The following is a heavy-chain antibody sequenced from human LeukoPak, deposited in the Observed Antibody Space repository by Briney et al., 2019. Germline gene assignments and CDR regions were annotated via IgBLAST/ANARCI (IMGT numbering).Heavy chain of an antibody. J-gene: IGHJ6*02. CDR3: ARGHHYYYGVDV. Sequence: PSETLSLTCAVYGGSFSGYYWSWIRQPPGKGLEWIGEINHSGSTNYNPSLKSRVTISVDTSKNQFSLKLGSVTAADTAVYYCARGHHYYYGVDVWAKGPRSPSP. CDR1: GGSFSGYY. V-gene: IGHV4-34*01. CDR2: INHSGST.